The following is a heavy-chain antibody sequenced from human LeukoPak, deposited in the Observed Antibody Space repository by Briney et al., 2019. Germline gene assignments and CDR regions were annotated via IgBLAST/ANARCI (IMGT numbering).Heavy chain of an antibody. CDR2: IYTSGST. CDR1: GGSLSSDY. J-gene: IGHJ4*02. V-gene: IGHV4-4*07. Sequence: SETLSLTCTVSGGSLSSDYWSWIRQPAGKGLEWIGRIYTSGSTNYNPSLKSRVTMSVDTSKNQFSLKLSSVTAADTAVYYCARGQGYYGSGSEFDYWGQGTLVTVSS. CDR3: ARGQGYYGSGSEFDY. D-gene: IGHD3-10*01.